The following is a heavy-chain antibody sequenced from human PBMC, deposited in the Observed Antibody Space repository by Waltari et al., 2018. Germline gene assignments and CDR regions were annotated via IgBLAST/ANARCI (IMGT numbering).Heavy chain of an antibody. D-gene: IGHD1-26*01. J-gene: IGHJ5*02. V-gene: IGHV1-24*01. CDR1: GYTFTRLS. CDR2: FDTEDGDT. Sequence: VQLVPSGSAVRPPGASVTVSCKLSGYTFTRLSMHWVRQAPGKGREWMGGFDTEDGDTIYAQKVQGRVTMNDDSSTDTAYLDLSSLRSEDTAMDYCATWMYAPRGGREGNTWGQGTLVSVST. CDR3: ATWMYAPRGGREGNT.